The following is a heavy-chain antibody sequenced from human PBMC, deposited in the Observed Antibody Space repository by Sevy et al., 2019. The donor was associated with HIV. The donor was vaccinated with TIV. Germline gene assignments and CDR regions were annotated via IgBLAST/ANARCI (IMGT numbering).Heavy chain of an antibody. CDR2: IKQDGSEK. CDR3: VREGLGGFSYSLDC. V-gene: IGHV3-7*01. J-gene: IGHJ4*02. D-gene: IGHD3-16*01. CDR1: GFTFSSYW. Sequence: GESLKISCAASGFTFSSYWMSWVRQAPGKGLEWVANIKQDGSEKYYVDSVKGRFTISRDNAKNSLYLQMNSLRAEDTAVYYCVREGLGGFSYSLDCWGQGTLVTVSS.